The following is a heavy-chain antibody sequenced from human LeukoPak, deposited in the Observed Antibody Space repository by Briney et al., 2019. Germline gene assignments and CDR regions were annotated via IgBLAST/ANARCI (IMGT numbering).Heavy chain of an antibody. J-gene: IGHJ4*02. Sequence: GGSLRLSCAASGFRFSDYAMDWVRQAPGRGLEWVANIQQFGSEKNYVDSVKGRFTISRDNAKNSLYLQMNSLRAEDTAVYYCARDEAAVRFDYWGQGTLVTVSS. D-gene: IGHD6-13*01. CDR3: ARDEAAVRFDY. CDR1: GFRFSDYA. CDR2: IQQFGSEK. V-gene: IGHV3-7*05.